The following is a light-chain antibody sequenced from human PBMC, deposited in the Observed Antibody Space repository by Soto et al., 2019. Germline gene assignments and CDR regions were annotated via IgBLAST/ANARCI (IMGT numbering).Light chain of an antibody. V-gene: IGKV3-11*02. CDR3: KQSGKWRPRM. CDR2: DAS. CDR1: QSVSSY. J-gene: IGKJ1*01. Sequence: GERGTVSCWASQSVSSYLAWYQQKPGEAPRLLVYDASNRATGIRARFSGSVSARDFAFTIISLERDDFPVALCKQSGKWRPRMLGQGTKVDIK.